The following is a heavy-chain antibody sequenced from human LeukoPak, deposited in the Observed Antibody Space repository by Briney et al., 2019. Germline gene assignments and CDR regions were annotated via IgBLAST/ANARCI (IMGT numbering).Heavy chain of an antibody. Sequence: PGGSLRLSCAASGFTFSSYALSWVRQAPGKGLEWVSAISGSGGSTYYADSVKGRFTISRDNSKNTLYLQMNSLGAEDTAVYYCADGRSQYSSSWYRPFDYWGQGTLVTVSS. D-gene: IGHD6-13*01. CDR3: ADGRSQYSSSWYRPFDY. J-gene: IGHJ4*02. V-gene: IGHV3-23*01. CDR2: ISGSGGST. CDR1: GFTFSSYA.